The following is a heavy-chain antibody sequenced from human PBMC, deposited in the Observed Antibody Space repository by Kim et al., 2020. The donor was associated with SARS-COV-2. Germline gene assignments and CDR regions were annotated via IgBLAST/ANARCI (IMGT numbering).Heavy chain of an antibody. CDR3: AKPYHYASGNHYQTFDY. CDR1: GFTFSSYT. Sequence: GGSLRLSCAASGFTFSSYTMSWVRQAPGKGLEWVSSIGGTGDNTYYADSVKGRFTISRDNSKNTVYLQMNSLRAEDTAVYYCAKPYHYASGNHYQTFDYWGQGTLVTVSS. CDR2: IGGTGDNT. J-gene: IGHJ4*02. V-gene: IGHV3-23*01. D-gene: IGHD3-10*01.